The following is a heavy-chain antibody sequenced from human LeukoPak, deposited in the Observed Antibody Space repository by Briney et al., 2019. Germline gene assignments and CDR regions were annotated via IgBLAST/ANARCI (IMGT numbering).Heavy chain of an antibody. CDR2: ISSSGSTI. D-gene: IGHD3-16*02. CDR1: GFTFSSYE. Sequence: GGSLRLSCAASGFTFSSYEMNWVRQAPGKGLEWVSYISSSGSTIYYADSMKGRFTISRDNAKNTLYLQMNSLRAEDTAVYYCARAPRIMITFGGVIEFHDAFDIWGQGTMVSVSS. J-gene: IGHJ3*02. V-gene: IGHV3-48*03. CDR3: ARAPRIMITFGGVIEFHDAFDI.